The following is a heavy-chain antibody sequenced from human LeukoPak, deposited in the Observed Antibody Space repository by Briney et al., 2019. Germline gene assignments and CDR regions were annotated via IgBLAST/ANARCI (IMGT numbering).Heavy chain of an antibody. D-gene: IGHD2-15*01. CDR1: GFTFSSYG. CDR3: AKVDVVVAATRRFNFDY. Sequence: PGGSLRLSCAASGFTFSSYGMHWVRQAPGKGREGVAVISYDGSNKYYADSVKGRFTISRDNSKNTLYLQMNSLRAEDTAVYYCAKVDVVVAATRRFNFDYWGQGTLVTVSS. CDR2: ISYDGSNK. V-gene: IGHV3-30*18. J-gene: IGHJ4*02.